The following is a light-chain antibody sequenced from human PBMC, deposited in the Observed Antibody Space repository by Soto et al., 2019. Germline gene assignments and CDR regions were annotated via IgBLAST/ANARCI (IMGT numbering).Light chain of an antibody. CDR1: QTISKY. J-gene: IGKJ2*01. Sequence: DIQMTQSPSSLSASVGDRVTITCRSSQTISKYISWYQQKPGKAPKLLIYAASNLQSGVPSRFSGAASGTDFPLTMSSLHPEDFATYYCQQRFSNPRTFGQGTKLEIK. V-gene: IGKV1-39*01. CDR2: AAS. CDR3: QQRFSNPRT.